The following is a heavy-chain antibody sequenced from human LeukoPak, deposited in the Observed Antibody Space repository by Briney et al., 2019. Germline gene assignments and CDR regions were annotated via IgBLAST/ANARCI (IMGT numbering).Heavy chain of an antibody. J-gene: IGHJ4*01. CDR2: FDPEDGET. D-gene: IGHD3-22*01. CDR1: VHTRTELS. CDR3: AKRPSNSNGYYYYYFDY. V-gene: IGHV1-24*01. Sequence: GASLKVSCMVSVHTRTELSMHWVGQSPGKGLEWMGGFDPEDGETIYAQKFQGRVTMTEDTSTDTAYMELSSLRSEETAVYYCAKRPSNSNGYYYYYFDYWGEGTLVTVSS.